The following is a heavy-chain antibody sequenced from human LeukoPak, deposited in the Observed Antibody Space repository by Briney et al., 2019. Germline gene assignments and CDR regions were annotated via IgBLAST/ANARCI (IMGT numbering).Heavy chain of an antibody. J-gene: IGHJ4*02. CDR2: IYYSGST. V-gene: IGHV4-59*01. Sequence: SETLSLTCTVPGGSISSYYWSWIRQPPGKGLEWIGYIYYSGSTNYNPSLKSRVTISVDTSKNQFSLKLSSVTAADTAVYYCAIQLWVRGPFDYWGQGTLVTVSS. CDR1: GGSISSYY. CDR3: AIQLWVRGPFDY. D-gene: IGHD5-18*01.